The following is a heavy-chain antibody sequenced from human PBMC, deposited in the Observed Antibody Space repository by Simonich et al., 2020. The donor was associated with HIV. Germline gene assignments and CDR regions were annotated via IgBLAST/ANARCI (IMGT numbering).Heavy chain of an antibody. D-gene: IGHD3-3*02. CDR1: GGSFSGYY. V-gene: IGHV4-34*01. CDR2: IKHSGTT. Sequence: QVRLQQWGAGLLKPSKTLSLTCAVYGGSFSGYYWSWIRQPPGKGLEWIGEIKHSGTTNSTPSLKSRVTISRDTSKNQFSLKLSSVTAADTAIYYCARVIFVTSAGFDYWGQGTLVTVSS. CDR3: ARVIFVTSAGFDY. J-gene: IGHJ4*02.